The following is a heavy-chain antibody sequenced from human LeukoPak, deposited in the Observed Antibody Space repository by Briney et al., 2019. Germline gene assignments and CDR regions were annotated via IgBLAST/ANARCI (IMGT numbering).Heavy chain of an antibody. V-gene: IGHV3-21*01. CDR1: GFTFSSYS. CDR3: ARDPCSSTSCYQYYYYMDV. CDR2: ISSSSSYI. J-gene: IGHJ6*03. D-gene: IGHD2-2*01. Sequence: GGSLRLSCAASGFTFSSYSMNWVRQAPGKGLEWVSSISSSSSYIYYADSVKGRFTISRDNAKNSLYLQMNSLRAEDTAVYYCARDPCSSTSCYQYYYYMDVWGKGTTVTVSS.